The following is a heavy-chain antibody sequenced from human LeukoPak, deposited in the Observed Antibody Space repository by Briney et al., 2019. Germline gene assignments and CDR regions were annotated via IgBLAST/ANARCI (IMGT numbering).Heavy chain of an antibody. CDR1: GYSFTSYW. Sequence: GESLKISCKGSGYSFTSYWIGWVRQMPGKGLEWMEIIYPGDSDTRYSPSFQGQVTISADKSISTAYLQWSSLKASDTAMYYCARRDLGYCSGASCYSRGDAFDIWGLGTMVTVSS. J-gene: IGHJ3*02. D-gene: IGHD2-15*01. CDR3: ARRDLGYCSGASCYSRGDAFDI. CDR2: IYPGDSDT. V-gene: IGHV5-51*01.